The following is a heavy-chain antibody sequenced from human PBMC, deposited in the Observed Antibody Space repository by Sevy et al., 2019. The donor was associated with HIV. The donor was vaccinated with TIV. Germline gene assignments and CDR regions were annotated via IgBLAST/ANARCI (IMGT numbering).Heavy chain of an antibody. CDR1: GYPFTSYY. Sequence: ASVKVSCKASGYPFTSYYMHWVRQAPGQGLEWMGIINPSGGTTTYAQKFQGRVTMTRDTSTSTAYRELSSLRSEDTAVYYCARERQGFDPWGQGTLVTVSS. V-gene: IGHV1-46*03. CDR2: INPSGGTT. CDR3: ARERQGFDP. J-gene: IGHJ5*02.